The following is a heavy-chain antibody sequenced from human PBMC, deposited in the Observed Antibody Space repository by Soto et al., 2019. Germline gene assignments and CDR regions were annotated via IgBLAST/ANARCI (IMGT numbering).Heavy chain of an antibody. CDR1: GGTFSSYA. V-gene: IGHV1-69*06. J-gene: IGHJ4*02. Sequence: QVQLVQSGAEVKKPGSSVKVSCKASGGTFSSYAISWVRQAPGQGLEWMGGIIPIFGTANYAQKFQGRVTITADKSTSTAYMELCSLRSEDTGVYYCARGDTAMSGGLVGYWGQGTLVTVSS. D-gene: IGHD5-18*01. CDR2: IIPIFGTA. CDR3: ARGDTAMSGGLVGY.